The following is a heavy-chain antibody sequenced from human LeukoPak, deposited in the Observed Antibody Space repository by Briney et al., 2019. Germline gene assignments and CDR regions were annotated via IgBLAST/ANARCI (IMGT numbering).Heavy chain of an antibody. CDR1: GFTFSSYG. D-gene: IGHD3-3*01. CDR3: ARDGSITIFGVVIMNSYYYYYGMDV. V-gene: IGHV3-30*03. J-gene: IGHJ6*02. Sequence: PGGSLRLSCAASGFTFSSYGMHWVRQAPGKGLEWVAVISYDGSNKYYADSVKGRFTISRDNSKNTLYLQMNSLRAEDTAVYYCARDGSITIFGVVIMNSYYYYYGMDVWGQGTTVTVSS. CDR2: ISYDGSNK.